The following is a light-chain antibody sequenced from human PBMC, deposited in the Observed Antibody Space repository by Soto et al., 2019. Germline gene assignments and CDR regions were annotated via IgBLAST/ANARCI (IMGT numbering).Light chain of an antibody. CDR2: DAS. J-gene: IGKJ1*01. CDR3: QQYNSYLWT. Sequence: DIQMTQSPSTLSASVGDRVTITCRASQSISSWLAWYQQKPGKAPKFLIYDASSLESGVPSRFSGSGSGTEFTLTISSLQPDDFAPYYCQQYNSYLWTFGQGTKVEIK. CDR1: QSISSW. V-gene: IGKV1-5*01.